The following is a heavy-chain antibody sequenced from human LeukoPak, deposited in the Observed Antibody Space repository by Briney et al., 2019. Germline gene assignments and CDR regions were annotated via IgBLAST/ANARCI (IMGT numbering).Heavy chain of an antibody. D-gene: IGHD1-1*01. CDR2: ISSSSSYI. V-gene: IGHV3-21*01. CDR1: GFTFSSYS. CDR3: ARDGYNWNDRYDY. Sequence: GSLRLSCAASGFTFSSYSMNWVRPASGKGLEWVSSISSSSSYIYYADLVKGRFTISRDNAKNSLYLQMNSLRAEDTAVYYCARDGYNWNDRYDYWGQGTLVTVSS. J-gene: IGHJ4*02.